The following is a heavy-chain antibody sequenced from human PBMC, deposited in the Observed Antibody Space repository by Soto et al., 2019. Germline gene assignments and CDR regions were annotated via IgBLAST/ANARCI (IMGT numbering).Heavy chain of an antibody. J-gene: IGHJ5*02. Sequence: SGTLSLACTVSGGSISRYYWSWIRQPPGKGLEWIGYIYYSGSTNYNPSLKSRVTISVDTSKNQFSLKLSSVTAADTAVYYCARSYCGGDCSRNWFAPRGQGTLVTVSS. V-gene: IGHV4-59*08. CDR3: ARSYCGGDCSRNWFAP. CDR1: GGSISRYY. CDR2: IYYSGST. D-gene: IGHD2-21*02.